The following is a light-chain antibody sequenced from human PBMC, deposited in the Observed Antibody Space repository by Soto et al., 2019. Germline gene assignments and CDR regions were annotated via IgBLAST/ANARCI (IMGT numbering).Light chain of an antibody. CDR3: HQYNSWTRGT. J-gene: IGKJ3*01. Sequence: ERMMPQSTGTLSESPGEGANLSCTASQSVNLNLAWYQQKPGQPPRLLLYGASTRVTGIPLRFRGSGSGREFAHVISSLQSDDSAVYYCHQYNSWTRGTFGHGTKVEIK. CDR1: QSVNLN. V-gene: IGKV3-15*01. CDR2: GAS.